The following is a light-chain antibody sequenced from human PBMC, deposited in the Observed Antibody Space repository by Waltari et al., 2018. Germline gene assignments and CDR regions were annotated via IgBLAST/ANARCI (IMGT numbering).Light chain of an antibody. CDR2: EVS. CDR3: SSYTSSSTLVV. CDR1: SSDVGGYNY. J-gene: IGLJ2*01. V-gene: IGLV2-14*01. Sequence: QSALTQPASVPGSPGQSITISCTGTSSDVGGYNYVSWYQQHPGKAPKLMIFEVSNRPSGVSNLFSGSKSGNTASLTISGLQAEDDADDYCSSYTSSSTLVVFGGGTKLTVL.